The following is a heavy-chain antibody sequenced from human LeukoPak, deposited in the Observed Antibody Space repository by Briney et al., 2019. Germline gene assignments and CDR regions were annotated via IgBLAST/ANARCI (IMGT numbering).Heavy chain of an antibody. J-gene: IGHJ3*02. V-gene: IGHV4-30-4*01. Sequence: PSETLSLTCTVSGGSISSGDYYRSWIRQPPGKGLEWIGYIYYSGSTYYNPSLKSRVTISVDTSKNQFSLKLSSVTAADTAVYYCARAQPPFTMEASAFDIWGQGTMVTVSS. D-gene: IGHD3-10*01. CDR2: IYYSGST. CDR3: ARAQPPFTMEASAFDI. CDR1: GGSISSGDYY.